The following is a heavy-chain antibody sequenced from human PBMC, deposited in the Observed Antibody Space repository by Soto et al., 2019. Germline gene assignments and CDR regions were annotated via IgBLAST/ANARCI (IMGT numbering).Heavy chain of an antibody. V-gene: IGHV4-34*01. Sequence: QVQLQQWGAGLLKPSETLSLTCAVYGGSFSGYYWSWIRQPPGKGLEWIGEINHSGSTNYNPSLKSRVTIXXXXXXXXXXXXXXXXXXXXXXVXYCARARLGGGYYYYYYGMDVWGQGTTVTVSS. CDR1: GGSFSGYY. CDR2: INHSGST. CDR3: ARARLGGGYYYYYYGMDV. J-gene: IGHJ6*02. D-gene: IGHD3-16*01.